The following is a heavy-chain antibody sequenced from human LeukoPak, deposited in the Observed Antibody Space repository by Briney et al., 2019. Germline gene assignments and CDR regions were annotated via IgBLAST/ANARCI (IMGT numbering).Heavy chain of an antibody. Sequence: SVKVSCKASGGTFSSYAISWVRQAPGQGLEWMGRIIPILGIANYAQKFQGRVTITADKSTSTAYMELSSLRSEDTAVYYCARGRVVGATVDYWGQGTLVTVSS. V-gene: IGHV1-69*04. CDR3: ARGRVVGATVDY. J-gene: IGHJ4*02. D-gene: IGHD1-26*01. CDR1: GGTFSSYA. CDR2: IIPILGIA.